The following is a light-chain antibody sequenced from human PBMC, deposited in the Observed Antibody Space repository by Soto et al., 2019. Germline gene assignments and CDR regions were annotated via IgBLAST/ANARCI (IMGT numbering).Light chain of an antibody. CDR3: CSYAGSSTFEV. V-gene: IGLV2-23*02. CDR1: SSDVGSYKL. J-gene: IGLJ2*01. CDR2: EAN. Sequence: QSALTQPASVSGSPGQSITISCTGTSSDVGSYKLVSWYQQHPGKAPKLIIYEANKRPSGISNRLSGSKSGNTASLTISGLQAEDEADYYCCSYAGSSTFEVFGGGTKLTVL.